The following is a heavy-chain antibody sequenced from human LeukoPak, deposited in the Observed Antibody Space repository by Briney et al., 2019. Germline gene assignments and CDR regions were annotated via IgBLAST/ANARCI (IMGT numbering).Heavy chain of an antibody. J-gene: IGHJ5*02. CDR2: INHGRST. V-gene: IGHV4-34*01. CDR3: ARFEWELSWVDP. CDR1: GGSFSAYF. Sequence: PSETLSLTCAVYGGSFSAYFWSWIRQPPGKGLEWIGEINHGRSTNYNPSLKSRVTISVDTSRNQFSLKLRSVTAADTAVYYCARFEWELSWVDPWGQGTLVTVSS. D-gene: IGHD1-26*01.